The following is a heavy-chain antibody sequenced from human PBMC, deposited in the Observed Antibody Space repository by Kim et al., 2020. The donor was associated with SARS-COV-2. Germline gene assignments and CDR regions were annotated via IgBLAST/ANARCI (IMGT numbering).Heavy chain of an antibody. J-gene: IGHJ4*02. CDR3: AKASITMIVVAPDY. CDR1: GFTFSSYA. Sequence: GGSRRLSCAASGFTFSSYAMSWVRQAPGKGLEWVSAISGSGGSTYYADSVKGRFTISRDNSKNTLYLQMNSLRAEDTAVYYCAKASITMIVVAPDYWGQGTLVTVSS. CDR2: ISGSGGST. D-gene: IGHD3-22*01. V-gene: IGHV3-23*01.